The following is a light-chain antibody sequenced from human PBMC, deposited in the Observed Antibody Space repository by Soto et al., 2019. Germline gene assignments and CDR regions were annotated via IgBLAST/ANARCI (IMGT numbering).Light chain of an antibody. J-gene: IGLJ3*02. CDR3: CSYAGSSTGV. CDR2: EVS. V-gene: IGLV2-23*02. CDR1: SSDVGSYNL. Sequence: QSALTQPASVSGSPGQSITISCTGTSSDVGSYNLVSWYQQHPGKAPKLMIYEVSKRPSGVSNRFYGSKSGNTASLTISGLQAEDEADYYCCSYAGSSTGVFGGGTKLTVL.